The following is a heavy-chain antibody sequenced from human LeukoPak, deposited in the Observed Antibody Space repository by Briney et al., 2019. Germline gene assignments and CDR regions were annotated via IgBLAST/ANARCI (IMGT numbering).Heavy chain of an antibody. Sequence: SETLSLTCAVYGGSFSDYYWSWIRQPPGKGLEWIGEINHSGSTNYNPSLKSRVTISVDTSKNQFSLKLSSVTAADTAVYYCAFFDGGPNYGSGSHIGASFDYWGQGTLVTVSS. CDR3: AFFDGGPNYGSGSHIGASFDY. CDR2: INHSGST. D-gene: IGHD3-10*01. V-gene: IGHV4-34*01. CDR1: GGSFSDYY. J-gene: IGHJ4*02.